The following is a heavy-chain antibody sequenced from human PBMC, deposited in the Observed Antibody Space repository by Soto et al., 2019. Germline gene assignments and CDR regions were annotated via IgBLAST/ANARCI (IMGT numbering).Heavy chain of an antibody. CDR3: ARRGYSSSSGVYYDYGMDV. CDR1: GCTFSSYA. J-gene: IGHJ6*02. Sequence: SVKVSCKASGCTFSSYAISWVREAPGQGLEWMGGIIPIFGTANYAQKFQGRVTITADESTSTAYMELSSLRSEDTAVYYCARRGYSSSSGVYYDYGMDVWGQGTTVTVSS. D-gene: IGHD6-6*01. V-gene: IGHV1-69*13. CDR2: IIPIFGTA.